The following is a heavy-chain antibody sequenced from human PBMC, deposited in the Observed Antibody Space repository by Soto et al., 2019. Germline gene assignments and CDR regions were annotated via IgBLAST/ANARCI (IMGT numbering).Heavy chain of an antibody. CDR2: IYYSGST. Sequence: SETLSLTCTVSGGSISSGGYYWSWLRQHPGKGLEWIGYIYYSGSTYYNPSLKSRVTISVDTSKNQFSLKLSSVTAADTAVYYCARDYGSGSYGMVWFDPWGQGTLVTVSS. CDR3: ARDYGSGSYGMVWFDP. J-gene: IGHJ5*02. CDR1: GGSISSGGYY. D-gene: IGHD3-10*01. V-gene: IGHV4-31*03.